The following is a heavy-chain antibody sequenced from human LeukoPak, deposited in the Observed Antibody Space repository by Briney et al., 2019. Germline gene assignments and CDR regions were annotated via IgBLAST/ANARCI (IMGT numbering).Heavy chain of an antibody. CDR2: INESGNT. CDR3: AKGVSR. J-gene: IGHJ4*02. V-gene: IGHV4-34*01. Sequence: PSETLSLTRAVYVESSTDYYWSCCPARPGKGLGWIGEINESGNTNYNPSLKSRVTILVDRSKTHFYLKMISATAADTATYYCAKGVSRWGQGTLVTVSS. CDR1: VESSTDYY.